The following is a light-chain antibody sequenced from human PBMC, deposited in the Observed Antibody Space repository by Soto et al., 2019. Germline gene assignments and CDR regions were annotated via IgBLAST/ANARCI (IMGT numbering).Light chain of an antibody. J-gene: IGKJ5*01. CDR3: QQYGSSPPIT. Sequence: EIVLTQSPATLSLSPGERATLSCGASQSVSSSYLAWYQQKPGLAPRLLIYDASSRATGIPDRFSGSGSGTDFTPTTSRLEPEDFAVYYCQQYGSSPPITFGQGTRLEIK. CDR1: QSVSSSY. V-gene: IGKV3D-20*01. CDR2: DAS.